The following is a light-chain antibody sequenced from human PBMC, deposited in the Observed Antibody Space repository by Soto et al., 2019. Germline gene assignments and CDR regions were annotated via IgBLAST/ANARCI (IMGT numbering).Light chain of an antibody. V-gene: IGLV2-8*01. CDR3: SAYAGSNNFYV. CDR2: EVS. CDR1: SSDVGDNY. J-gene: IGLJ1*01. Sequence: QSVLTQPPSASGSPGQSVTISCTGTSSDVGDNYVSWYQQHLGKAPKLIIYEVSQRPSGVPDRFSGSKSGNTASLTVSGLQTEDEADYYCSAYAGSNNFYVFGTGTKVTV.